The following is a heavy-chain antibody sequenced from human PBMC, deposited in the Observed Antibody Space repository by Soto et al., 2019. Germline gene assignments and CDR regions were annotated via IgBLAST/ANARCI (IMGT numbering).Heavy chain of an antibody. CDR2: ISNSGTP. D-gene: IGHD2-2*01. CDR1: GASISGYH. CDR3: AREIGYCTTTSCHAGPLYYYMDV. Sequence: SETLSLTCTVSGASISGYHWSWIRQPPGKGLEWIGNISNSGTPNYNPSLKSRVTISADTSNDQFSLRLTSVTAADTAVYHCAREIGYCTTTSCHAGPLYYYMDVWGKGTTVTVPS. V-gene: IGHV4-59*01. J-gene: IGHJ6*03.